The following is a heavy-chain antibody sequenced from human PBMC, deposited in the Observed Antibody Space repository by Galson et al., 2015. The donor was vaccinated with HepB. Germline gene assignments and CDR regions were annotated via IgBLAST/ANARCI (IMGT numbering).Heavy chain of an antibody. Sequence: SLSLACAASGFSFNVLWMSWVRQAPGKGLEWVAHMREDGSGIQYMDSVKVRFTISRDNAKISLYLQMNSQGAEDTAVYYCARGHYGLDVWGQGTTVTVSS. V-gene: IGHV3-7*01. CDR2: MREDGSGI. CDR3: ARGHYGLDV. J-gene: IGHJ6*02. CDR1: GFSFNVLW. D-gene: IGHD2-15*01.